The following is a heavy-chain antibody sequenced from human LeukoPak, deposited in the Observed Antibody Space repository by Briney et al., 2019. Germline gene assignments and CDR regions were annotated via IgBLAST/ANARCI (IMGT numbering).Heavy chain of an antibody. D-gene: IGHD2-21*02. J-gene: IGHJ4*02. CDR2: ISSSSNTI. CDR3: ASAVTVVTRGGLVFDY. CDR1: GFTFSSYW. V-gene: IGHV3-48*02. Sequence: GGSLRLSCAASGFTFSSYWMNWLRQAPGKGLEWVSYISSSSNTIYYADSVKGRFTISRDNAKNSLFLQMNSLRDEDTSVYYCASAVTVVTRGGLVFDYWGQGTLVTVSS.